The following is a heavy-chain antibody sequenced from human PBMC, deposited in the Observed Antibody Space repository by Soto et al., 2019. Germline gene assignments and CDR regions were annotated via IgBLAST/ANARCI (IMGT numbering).Heavy chain of an antibody. CDR3: SRGGAELDGAFDY. CDR2: IYYSGST. D-gene: IGHD6-6*01. J-gene: IGHJ4*02. Sequence: SETLSLTCTVSGGSISSYYWSWIRQPPGKGLEWIGYIYYSGSTNYNPSLKSRVTISVDTTKNQFSLKLSAVTAADTAVYYCSRGGAELDGAFDYWGQGTLVTVSS. V-gene: IGHV4-59*01. CDR1: GGSISSYY.